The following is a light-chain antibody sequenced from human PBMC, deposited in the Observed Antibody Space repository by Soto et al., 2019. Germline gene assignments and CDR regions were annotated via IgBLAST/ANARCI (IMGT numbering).Light chain of an antibody. Sequence: DIVMTQSPDSLAVSLGERATINCKSSQSVLYSSNNKNYLAWYQQIPGQPPKLLIDWASTRESGVPDRFSGSGSGTDFTLTISSLQAEDVAVYYCQQYYSSPPTFGGGTKVEI. J-gene: IGKJ4*01. CDR2: WAS. CDR1: QSVLYSSNNKNY. CDR3: QQYYSSPPT. V-gene: IGKV4-1*01.